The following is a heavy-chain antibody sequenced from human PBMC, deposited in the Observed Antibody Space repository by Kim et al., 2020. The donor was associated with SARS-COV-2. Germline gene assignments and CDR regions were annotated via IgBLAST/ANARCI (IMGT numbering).Heavy chain of an antibody. CDR3: ANPRQPDY. V-gene: IGHV3-23*01. D-gene: IGHD6-13*01. CDR2: GDIT. Sequence: GDITRYAASVKGRLTISRDNSKNALYLQMSSLRAEDTAIYYCANPRQPDYWGQGTLVTVSS. J-gene: IGHJ4*02.